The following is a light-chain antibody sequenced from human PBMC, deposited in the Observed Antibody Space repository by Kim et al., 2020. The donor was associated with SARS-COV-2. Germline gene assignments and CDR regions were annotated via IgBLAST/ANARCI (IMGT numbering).Light chain of an antibody. CDR3: SSYTSSSTSYV. CDR1: SSEVGGYNN. CDR2: DVS. V-gene: IGLV2-14*03. J-gene: IGLJ1*01. Sequence: QSITISCTGTSSEVGGYNNVSWYQPHPGKAPNLMIYDVSNRPSGVSTRFSGSKSGNTDSLTISGLQAEDEADYYCSSYTSSSTSYVFGTGTKVTVL.